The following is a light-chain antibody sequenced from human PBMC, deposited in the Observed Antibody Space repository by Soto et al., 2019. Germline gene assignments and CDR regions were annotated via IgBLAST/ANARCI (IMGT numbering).Light chain of an antibody. Sequence: QSVLTQQPSASGTPGQRVTISCSGSSANIGSNTVNWYQQLPGTAPKLLIYSNNQRPSGVPDRFSGSKSGTSASLAISGLQSEDEADYYCAAWDDSLNGYWVFGVGTKLTVL. V-gene: IGLV1-44*01. J-gene: IGLJ3*02. CDR3: AAWDDSLNGYWV. CDR2: SNN. CDR1: SANIGSNT.